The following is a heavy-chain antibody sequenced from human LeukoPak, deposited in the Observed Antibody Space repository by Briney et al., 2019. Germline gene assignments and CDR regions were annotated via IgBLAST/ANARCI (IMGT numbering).Heavy chain of an antibody. D-gene: IGHD3-22*01. CDR2: INPSGGST. Sequence: ASVKVSCKASGYTFTSYYMHWVRQAPGQGLEWMGIINPSGGSTSYAQKFQGRVTMTRDTSTSTVYMELSSLRSEDTAVYYCAREVVHYYDSSGGSDYWGQGTLVTVS. J-gene: IGHJ4*02. V-gene: IGHV1-46*01. CDR1: GYTFTSYY. CDR3: AREVVHYYDSSGGSDY.